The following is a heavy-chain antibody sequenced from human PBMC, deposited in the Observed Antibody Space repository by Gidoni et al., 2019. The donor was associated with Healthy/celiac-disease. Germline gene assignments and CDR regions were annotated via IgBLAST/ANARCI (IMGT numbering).Heavy chain of an antibody. Sequence: QVQLVESGGGVVQPGRSLRLSCAASGFTFSSLAMHWVRQAPGKGLEWVAVISYDGSNKYYADSVKGRFTISRDNSKNTLYLQMNSLRAEDTAVYYCARAPGFWSGYHDGYYYYMDVWGKGTTVTVSS. J-gene: IGHJ6*03. V-gene: IGHV3-30-3*01. D-gene: IGHD3-3*01. CDR2: ISYDGSNK. CDR1: GFTFSSLA. CDR3: ARAPGFWSGYHDGYYYYMDV.